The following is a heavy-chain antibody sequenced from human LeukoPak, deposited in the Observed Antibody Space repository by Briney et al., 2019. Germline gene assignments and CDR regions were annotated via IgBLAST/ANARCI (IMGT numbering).Heavy chain of an antibody. CDR2: ISGSGGST. V-gene: IGHV3-23*01. CDR3: AKGSSSSSRYYFDY. CDR1: GFSFSSYA. J-gene: IGHJ4*02. D-gene: IGHD6-6*01. Sequence: GGSLRLSCAASGFSFSSYAMSWVRQAPGKGLEWVSVISGSGGSTYYADSVKGRFTISRDNSKNTLYLQMNSLRAEDTAVYYCAKGSSSSSRYYFDYWGQGTLVTVSS.